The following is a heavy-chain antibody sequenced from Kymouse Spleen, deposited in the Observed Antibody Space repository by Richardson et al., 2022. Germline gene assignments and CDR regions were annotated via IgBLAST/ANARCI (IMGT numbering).Heavy chain of an antibody. Sequence: QVQLQQWGAGLLKPSETLSLTCAVYGGSFSGYYWSWIRQPPGKGLEWIGEINHSGSTNYNPSLKSRVTISVDTSKNQFSLKLSSVTAADTAVYYCARGSELERRAFDIWGQGTMVTVSS. D-gene: IGHD1-1*01,IGHD1-20*01. CDR1: GGSFSGYY. CDR2: INHSGST. V-gene: IGHV4-34*01. CDR3: ARGSELERRAFDI. J-gene: IGHJ3*02.